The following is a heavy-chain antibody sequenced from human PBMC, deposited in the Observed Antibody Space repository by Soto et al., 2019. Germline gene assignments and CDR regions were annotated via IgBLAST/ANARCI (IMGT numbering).Heavy chain of an antibody. Sequence: ASVKVSCKASGGTFSNYTISWVRQAPGQGLEWMGRIIPILGTANYAQKFQGRVTITADESTSTAYMELSSLRSEGTAVYYCARGGTTVTTKRGYYFDYWGQGTLVTVSS. D-gene: IGHD4-17*01. V-gene: IGHV1-69*08. J-gene: IGHJ4*02. CDR3: ARGGTTVTTKRGYYFDY. CDR2: IIPILGTA. CDR1: GGTFSNYT.